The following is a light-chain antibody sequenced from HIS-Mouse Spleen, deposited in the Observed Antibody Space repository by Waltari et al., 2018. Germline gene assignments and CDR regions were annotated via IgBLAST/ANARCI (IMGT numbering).Light chain of an antibody. CDR3: YSTDSSGNHRV. J-gene: IGLJ2*01. CDR1: ALPKKY. V-gene: IGLV3-10*01. CDR2: GDS. Sequence: SYELTQPPSVSVSPGQTARITCSGDALPKKYAYWYQQKSGQAPVLVLYGDSKRPSGFPEGVSGSSSGTMATLTISGAQVEDEADYYCYSTDSSGNHRVFGGGTKLTVL.